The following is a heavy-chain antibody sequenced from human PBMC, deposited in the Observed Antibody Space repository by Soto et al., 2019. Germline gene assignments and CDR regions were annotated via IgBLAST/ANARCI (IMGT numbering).Heavy chain of an antibody. Sequence: QLQLQESGPGLVKPSETLSLTCTASRGSIFDSNYYWGWIRQPPGKGLEWIGNMYYTGDTYYNPPFKSRVTLSVDTSKNQFSLRLNYVTAADSAVYYCARLAKQPVWSFYYGLDVWGQGTTVTVSS. CDR3: ARLAKQPVWSFYYGLDV. CDR2: MYYTGDT. J-gene: IGHJ6*02. CDR1: RGSIFDSNYY. V-gene: IGHV4-39*01. D-gene: IGHD6-13*01.